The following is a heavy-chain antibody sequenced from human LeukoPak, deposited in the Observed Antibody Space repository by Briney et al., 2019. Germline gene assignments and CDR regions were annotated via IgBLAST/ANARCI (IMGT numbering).Heavy chain of an antibody. CDR1: GGSFNGYY. D-gene: IGHD3-9*01. Sequence: TSETLSLTCAVYGGSFNGYYWSWIRQPPGKGLEGIGEINHSGSTNYNPSPKRRVPISVDPSNNQFSLKLSSVTAADTAVYYCARGRALLTGYYKCYNYYYGMDVWGQGTTVTVSS. CDR2: INHSGST. CDR3: ARGRALLTGYYKCYNYYYGMDV. V-gene: IGHV4-34*01. J-gene: IGHJ6*02.